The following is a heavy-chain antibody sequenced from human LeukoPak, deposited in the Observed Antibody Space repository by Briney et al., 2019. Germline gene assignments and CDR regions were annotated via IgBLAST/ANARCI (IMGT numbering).Heavy chain of an antibody. CDR2: IYYSGST. V-gene: IGHV4-59*12. D-gene: IGHD3-10*01. CDR1: GGSISSYY. Sequence: PSETLSLTCTVSGGSISSYYWSWIRQPPGKGLEWIGYIYYSGSTNYNPSLKSRVTISVDTSKNQFSLKLSSVTAADTAVYYCASPPYYGSGSGSLGMDVWGQGTTVTVSS. J-gene: IGHJ6*02. CDR3: ASPPYYGSGSGSLGMDV.